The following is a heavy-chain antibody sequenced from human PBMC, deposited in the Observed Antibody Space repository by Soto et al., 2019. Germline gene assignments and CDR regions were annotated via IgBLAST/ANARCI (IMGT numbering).Heavy chain of an antibody. CDR1: GFIFSDYA. V-gene: IGHV3-23*01. J-gene: IGHJ2*01. CDR3: AKVAGGLGYFDL. D-gene: IGHD3-16*01. Sequence: GYLGLSSVASGFIFSDYAMTWVRHAPGKGLEWVATISASGGNIEYTDSLKGRFTISRDNSKNTLYLQLNGLTADDTAVHYCAKVAGGLGYFDLWGRGTLVTVSS. CDR2: ISASGGNI.